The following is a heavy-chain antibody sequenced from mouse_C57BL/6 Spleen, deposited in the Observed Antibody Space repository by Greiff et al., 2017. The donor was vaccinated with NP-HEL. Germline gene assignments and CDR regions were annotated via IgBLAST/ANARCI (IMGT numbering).Heavy chain of an antibody. CDR3: ARRVLNFDY. V-gene: IGHV1-50*01. Sequence: QVQLKQPGAELVKPGASVKLSCKASGYTFTSYWMQWVKQRPGQGLEWIGEIDPSDSYTNYNQKFKGKATLTVDTSSSTAYMQLSSLTSEDSAVYYCARRVLNFDYWGQGTTLTVSS. CDR1: GYTFTSYW. J-gene: IGHJ2*01. D-gene: IGHD2-14*01. CDR2: IDPSDSYT.